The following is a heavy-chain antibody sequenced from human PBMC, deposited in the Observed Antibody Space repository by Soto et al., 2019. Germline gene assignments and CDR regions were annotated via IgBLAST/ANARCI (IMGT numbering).Heavy chain of an antibody. CDR2: VHTTGST. D-gene: IGHD1-26*01. Sequence: TLSLTCNVSGGSIRSYYWSWVRQPAGKALEWVGRVHTTGSTNYNPSLRSRVSISVDTSKNQFSLTVTSVTAADTAVYYCAREGASGFGMDVWGQGTTVTVSS. CDR3: AREGASGFGMDV. V-gene: IGHV4-4*07. CDR1: GGSIRSYY. J-gene: IGHJ6*02.